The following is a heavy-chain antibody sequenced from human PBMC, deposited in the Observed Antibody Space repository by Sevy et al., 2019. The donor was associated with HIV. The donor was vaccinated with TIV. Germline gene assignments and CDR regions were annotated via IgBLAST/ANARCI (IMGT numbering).Heavy chain of an antibody. CDR1: GGSISSYY. Sequence: SETLSLTCTVSGGSISSYYWSWIRQPAGKGLGWIGRIYTSGTSNYNPSLKSRVTMSVDTSKNQFSLKLNSVTAADTAIYYCARDSHYSGWPFDYWGQGTLVTVSS. V-gene: IGHV4-4*07. CDR2: IYTSGTS. J-gene: IGHJ4*02. D-gene: IGHD6-19*01. CDR3: ARDSHYSGWPFDY.